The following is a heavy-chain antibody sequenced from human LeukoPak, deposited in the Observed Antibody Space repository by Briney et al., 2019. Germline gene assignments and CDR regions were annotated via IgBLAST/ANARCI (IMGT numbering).Heavy chain of an antibody. V-gene: IGHV4-39*07. CDR1: GGSVSSSHY. CDR3: ARDRYDILTGYYIRAFDI. J-gene: IGHJ3*02. D-gene: IGHD3-9*01. Sequence: SETLSLTCSVSGGSVSSSHYWGWIRQPPGQGLEWIGSIHYGGSTYYNASLRSRVTTSVDTSKNQFSLKLSSVTAADTAVYYCARDRYDILTGYYIRAFDIWGQGTMVTVSS. CDR2: IHYGGST.